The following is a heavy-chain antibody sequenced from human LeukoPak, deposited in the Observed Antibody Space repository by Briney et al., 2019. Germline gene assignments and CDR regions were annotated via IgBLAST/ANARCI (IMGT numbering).Heavy chain of an antibody. Sequence: GGSLGLSCTTSGFTFSDYAVSWVRQAPGKGLVWVSRINSDGSSTSYADSVKGRFTISRDNGKNTVYLQMNSLRAEDTAVYYCAKDWAYSMDVWGKGTTVTVSS. D-gene: IGHD3-16*01. CDR3: AKDWAYSMDV. CDR2: INSDGSST. CDR1: GFTFSDYA. V-gene: IGHV3-74*01. J-gene: IGHJ6*04.